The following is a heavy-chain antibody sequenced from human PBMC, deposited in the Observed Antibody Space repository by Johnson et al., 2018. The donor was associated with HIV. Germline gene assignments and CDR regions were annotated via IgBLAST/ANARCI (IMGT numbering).Heavy chain of an antibody. J-gene: IGHJ3*02. V-gene: IGHV3-9*01. CDR2: ISWNSGSI. CDR3: AKDPGIAAAEDAFDI. D-gene: IGHD6-13*01. CDR1: GFTFDDYA. Sequence: EVQLVESGGGLVQPGRSLRLSCAASGFTFDDYAMHWVRQAPGKGLEWVSGISWNSGSIGYADSVKGRFTISRDNAKNSLYLQMNSLRAEDTAVYYCAKDPGIAAAEDAFDIWGQGTMVTVAS.